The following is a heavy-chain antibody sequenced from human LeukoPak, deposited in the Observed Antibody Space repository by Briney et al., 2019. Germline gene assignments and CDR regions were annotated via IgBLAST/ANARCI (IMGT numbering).Heavy chain of an antibody. CDR1: GFTFSSYS. CDR3: ARDVDYANPRHDY. D-gene: IGHD4/OR15-4a*01. V-gene: IGHV3-48*01. J-gene: IGHJ4*02. Sequence: PGGSLRLSCAASGFTFSSYSTNWVRQAPGKGLEWVSYISSSSSFIYYADSVKGRFTIFRDNSKNTLYLQMNSLRAEDTAVYYCARDVDYANPRHDYWGQGTLVTVSS. CDR2: ISSSSSFI.